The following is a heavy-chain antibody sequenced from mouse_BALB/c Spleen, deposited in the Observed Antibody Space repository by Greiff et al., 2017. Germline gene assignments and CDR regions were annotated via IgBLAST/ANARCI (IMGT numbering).Heavy chain of an antibody. Sequence: QVQLKQPGAELVKPGASVKLSCKASGYTFTSYWMHWVKQRPGQGLEWIGEINPSNGRTNYNEKFKSKATLTVDKSSSTAYMQLSSLTSEDSAVYYCAREDYDYDEFAYWGQGTLVTVSA. CDR1: GYTFTSYW. D-gene: IGHD2-4*01. V-gene: IGHV1S81*02. CDR2: INPSNGRT. CDR3: AREDYDYDEFAY. J-gene: IGHJ3*01.